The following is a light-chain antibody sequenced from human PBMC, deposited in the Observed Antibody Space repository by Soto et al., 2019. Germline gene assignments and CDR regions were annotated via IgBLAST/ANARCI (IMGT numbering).Light chain of an antibody. CDR1: TSNIGSNT. J-gene: IGLJ1*01. Sequence: QSVLTQPPSTSGTPGQRVTISCSGSTSNIGSNTVNWYQQLPGTAPKLLIYNTNQRPSGVPDRFSGSKSGTSGSLTISGLQSEDEADYYCAAWDDSLSGFYVFGTGTKVTVL. V-gene: IGLV1-44*01. CDR3: AAWDDSLSGFYV. CDR2: NTN.